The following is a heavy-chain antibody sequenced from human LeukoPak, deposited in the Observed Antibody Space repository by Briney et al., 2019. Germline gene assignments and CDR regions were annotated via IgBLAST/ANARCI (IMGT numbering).Heavy chain of an antibody. D-gene: IGHD4-17*01. CDR3: ARVVVPYGDYFLVGYYYYMDV. J-gene: IGHJ6*03. V-gene: IGHV1-18*01. CDR1: GYTFTSYG. Sequence: GASVKVSCKASGYTFTSYGISWVRQTPGQGLEWMGWISAYNGNTNYAQKLQGRVTMTTDTSTSTAYMELRSLRSEDTAVYYCARVVVPYGDYFLVGYYYYMDVWGKGTTVTISS. CDR2: ISAYNGNT.